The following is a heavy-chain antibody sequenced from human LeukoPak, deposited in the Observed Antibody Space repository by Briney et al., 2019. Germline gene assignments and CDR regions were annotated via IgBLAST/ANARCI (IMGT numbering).Heavy chain of an antibody. V-gene: IGHV3-66*01. CDR2: IYSGGNT. J-gene: IGHJ4*02. D-gene: IGHD6-13*01. CDR3: ARSGAAGTFDY. CDR1: GFTVSNNY. Sequence: GGSLRLSCAVFGFTVSNNYMNWVRQAPGKGLEWVSVIYSGGNTYYADSMKGRFTISRDNSKNTLYLQMNSLRGEDTAVYYCARSGAAGTFDYWGQGTLVTVSS.